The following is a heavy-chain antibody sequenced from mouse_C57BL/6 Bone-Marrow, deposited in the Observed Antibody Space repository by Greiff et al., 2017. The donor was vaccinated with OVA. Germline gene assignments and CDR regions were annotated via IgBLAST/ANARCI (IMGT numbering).Heavy chain of an antibody. J-gene: IGHJ4*01. CDR3: ARPPSSLRYYAMDY. CDR1: GFTFSSYG. D-gene: IGHD1-1*01. V-gene: IGHV5-6*01. Sequence: DVQLVESGGDLVKPGGSLKLSCAASGFTFSSYGMSWVRQTPDKRLEWVATISSGGSYTYYPDSVKGRFTISRDNAKNTLYLQMSSLKSEDTAMYYCARPPSSLRYYAMDYWGQGTSVTVSS. CDR2: ISSGGSYT.